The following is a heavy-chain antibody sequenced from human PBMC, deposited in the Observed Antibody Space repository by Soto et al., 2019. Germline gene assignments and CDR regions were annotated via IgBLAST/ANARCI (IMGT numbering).Heavy chain of an antibody. J-gene: IGHJ4*02. D-gene: IGHD1-26*01. CDR1: GGSISSGGYY. CDR3: ARASYSGSYLYYFDY. CDR2: IYYSGST. Sequence: SETLSLTCTVSGGSISSGGYYWSWIRQHPGKGLEWIGYIYYSGSTYYNPSLKSRVTISVDTSKNQFSLKLSSVTAADTAVYYCARASYSGSYLYYFDYWGQGTLVTLSS. V-gene: IGHV4-31*03.